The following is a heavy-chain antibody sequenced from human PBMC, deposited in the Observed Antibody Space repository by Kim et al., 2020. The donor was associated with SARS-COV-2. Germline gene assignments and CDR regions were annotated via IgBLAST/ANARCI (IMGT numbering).Heavy chain of an antibody. CDR2: MSYDGSNK. CDR1: GFTFSSYA. Sequence: GGSLRLSCAASGFTFSSYAMHWVRQAPGKGLEWVAVMSYDGSNKDYADSVKGRFTISRDNSKNTLYLQMNSLRAEDTAVYYCAREPGATPHRTYYYHSSGYSYFDYWGQGTLVTVSS. CDR3: AREPGATPHRTYYYHSSGYSYFDY. D-gene: IGHD3-22*01. J-gene: IGHJ4*02. V-gene: IGHV3-30*04.